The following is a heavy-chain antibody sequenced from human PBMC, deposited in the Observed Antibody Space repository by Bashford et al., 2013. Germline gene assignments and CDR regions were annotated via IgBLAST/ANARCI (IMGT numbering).Heavy chain of an antibody. J-gene: IGHJ4*02. CDR1: GFTFSSYW. CDR2: IKQDGSEK. D-gene: IGHD6-13*01. Sequence: GGSLRLSCAASGFTFSSYWMSWVRQAPGKGLEWVANIKQDGSEKYYVDSVKGRFTISRDNAKNSLYLQMNSLRAEDTAVYYCAREIELGYSSSWYDYWGQGTLVTVSS. V-gene: IGHV3-7*03. CDR3: AREIELGYSSSWYDY.